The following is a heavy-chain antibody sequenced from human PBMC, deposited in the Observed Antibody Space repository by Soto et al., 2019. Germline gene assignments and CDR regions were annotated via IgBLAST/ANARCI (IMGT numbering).Heavy chain of an antibody. D-gene: IGHD3-22*01. CDR1: GFTFSNAW. J-gene: IGHJ4*01. Sequence: EVQLVESGGGLVKPGGSLRLSCAASGFTFSNAWINWVRQAPGKGLEWVGRIKSKTDGGTTDFAAPVKGRFAISRDDSKNKVYLQMNSLKTEYTGIYYCTTDSNSTMIVVRFDDWGNGTMVTVSS. CDR3: TTDSNSTMIVVRFDD. V-gene: IGHV3-15*07. CDR2: IKSKTDGGTT.